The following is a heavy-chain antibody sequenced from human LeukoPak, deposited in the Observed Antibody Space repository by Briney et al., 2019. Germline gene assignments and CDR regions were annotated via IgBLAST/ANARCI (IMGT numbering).Heavy chain of an antibody. CDR2: INPSGGST. J-gene: IGHJ4*02. CDR3: ARVARGYSYGDWYFDY. D-gene: IGHD5-18*01. V-gene: IGHV1-46*01. CDR1: GYTFTSYY. Sequence: ASVKVSCKASGYTFTSYYMHWVRQAPGQGLEWMGIINPSGGSTSHAQKFQGRVTMTRDTSTSTVYMELSSLRSEDTAVYYCARVARGYSYGDWYFDYWGQGTLVTVSS.